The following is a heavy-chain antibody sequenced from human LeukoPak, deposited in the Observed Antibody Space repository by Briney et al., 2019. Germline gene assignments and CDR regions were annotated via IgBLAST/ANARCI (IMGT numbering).Heavy chain of an antibody. CDR1: GYTFTSYY. Sequence: GASVKVSCKASGYTFTSYYIHWVRQAPGQGLEWMGIINPSGGSPGYAQKFQGRVTMTTDMSTSTVYMLLSSLRSEDTAVYYCARGHLWFGDKYHDAFDIWGQGTMVTVSS. CDR2: INPSGGSP. J-gene: IGHJ3*02. D-gene: IGHD3-10*01. CDR3: ARGHLWFGDKYHDAFDI. V-gene: IGHV1-46*01.